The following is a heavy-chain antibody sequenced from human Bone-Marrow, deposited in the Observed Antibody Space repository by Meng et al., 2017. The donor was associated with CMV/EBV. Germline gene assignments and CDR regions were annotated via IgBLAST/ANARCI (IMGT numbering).Heavy chain of an antibody. CDR1: GFTFSSYW. Sequence: GESLKISCAASGFTFSSYWMHWVRQVPGKGLVWVSRIKSDGSSAHYADSVKGRFTISRDNAKNSLYLQMNSLRAEDTAVYYCARDLSRPKTIFGVVTIYYYYGMDVWGQGTTVTVSS. D-gene: IGHD3-3*01. J-gene: IGHJ6*02. CDR2: IKSDGSSA. V-gene: IGHV3-74*01. CDR3: ARDLSRPKTIFGVVTIYYYYGMDV.